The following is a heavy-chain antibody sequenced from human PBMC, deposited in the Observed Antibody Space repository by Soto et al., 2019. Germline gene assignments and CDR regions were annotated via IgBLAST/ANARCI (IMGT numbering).Heavy chain of an antibody. J-gene: IGHJ5*02. CDR2: INHSGST. D-gene: IGHD2-21*01. Sequence: KSSETLSLTCAVYGGSFSGYYWSWIRQPPGKGLEWIGEINHSGSTNYNPSLTSRVTVSVDTSKNEFSLKLRSVTAADTAVYYCARQPTTGDTDLWFDPWGQGTLVTVSS. V-gene: IGHV4-34*01. CDR1: GGSFSGYY. CDR3: ARQPTTGDTDLWFDP.